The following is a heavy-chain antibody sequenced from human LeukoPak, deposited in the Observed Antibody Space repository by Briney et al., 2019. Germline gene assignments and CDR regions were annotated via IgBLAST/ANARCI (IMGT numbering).Heavy chain of an antibody. CDR3: ARDEERTTWYFDL. CDR2: IYYSGST. CDR1: GGSISSGDYY. J-gene: IGHJ2*01. D-gene: IGHD1/OR15-1a*01. V-gene: IGHV4-30-4*01. Sequence: PSETLSLTCTVSGGSISSGDYYWSWIRQPPGKGLEWIGYIYYSGSTYYNPSLKSRVTVSVDTSNNQFSLKLNSVTAADTAVYYCARDEERTTWYFDLWGRGTLVTVSS.